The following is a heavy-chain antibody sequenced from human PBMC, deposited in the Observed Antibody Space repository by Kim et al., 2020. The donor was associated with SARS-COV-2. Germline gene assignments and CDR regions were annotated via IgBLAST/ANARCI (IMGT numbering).Heavy chain of an antibody. J-gene: IGHJ4*02. CDR3: AKVGPPYGHFDY. CDR2: ISWNSGSM. V-gene: IGHV3-9*01. CDR1: GFTFDDYA. D-gene: IGHD4-17*01. Sequence: GGSLRLSCAASGFTFDDYAMHWVRQAPGKGLEWVSGISWNSGSMGYADSVKGRFTISRDNPKNFLYMQMNSMRAEDTALYYCAKVGPPYGHFDYWGQGTLVTVSS.